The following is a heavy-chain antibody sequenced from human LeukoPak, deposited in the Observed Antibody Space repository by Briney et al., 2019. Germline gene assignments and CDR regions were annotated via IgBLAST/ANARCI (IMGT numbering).Heavy chain of an antibody. J-gene: IGHJ4*02. CDR1: GFTFSSYG. CDR2: IWYDGSDK. Sequence: GGSLRLSCAASGFTFSSYGMHWVRQAPGKGLEWVALIWYDGSDKYYADSVKGRLTISRDNSKNTLYLQMNSLRAEDTAVYYCAREGPRGNSQFDYWGQGTLVTVSS. CDR3: AREGPRGNSQFDY. D-gene: IGHD2/OR15-2a*01. V-gene: IGHV3-33*01.